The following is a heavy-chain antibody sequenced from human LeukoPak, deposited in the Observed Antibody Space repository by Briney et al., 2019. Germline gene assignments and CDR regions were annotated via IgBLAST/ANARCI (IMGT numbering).Heavy chain of an antibody. D-gene: IGHD6-13*01. J-gene: IGHJ4*02. CDR1: GDSISSYY. Sequence: SETLSLTCTVSGDSISSYYWSWIRQSAGEGLEWIGYIYYSGSTNYNPSLKSRVTISVDTSKNQFSLKLSSVTAADTAVYYCARLIAAAGTSYYFDYWGQGTLVTVSS. CDR3: ARLIAAAGTSYYFDY. CDR2: IYYSGST. V-gene: IGHV4-59*01.